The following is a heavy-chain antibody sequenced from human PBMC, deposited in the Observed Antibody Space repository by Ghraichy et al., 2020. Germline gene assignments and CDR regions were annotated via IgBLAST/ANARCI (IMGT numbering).Heavy chain of an antibody. D-gene: IGHD3-3*01. CDR2: ISWNSGSI. CDR3: AKDIGGHYDFWSGYRNYYYYGMDV. J-gene: IGHJ6*02. CDR1: GFTFDDYA. V-gene: IGHV3-9*01. Sequence: GGSLRLSCAASGFTFDDYAMHWVRQAPGKGLEWVSGISWNSGSIGYADSVKGRFTISRDNAKNSLYLQMNSLRAEDTALYYCAKDIGGHYDFWSGYRNYYYYGMDVWGQGTTVTVSS.